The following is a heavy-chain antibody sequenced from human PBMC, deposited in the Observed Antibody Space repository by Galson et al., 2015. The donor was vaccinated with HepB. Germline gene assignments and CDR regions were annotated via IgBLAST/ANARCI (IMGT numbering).Heavy chain of an antibody. Sequence: SLRLSCAASGFTFSSYSMNWVRQAPGKGLEWVSYISSSSTIYYADSVKGRFTISRDNAKNSLYLQMNSLRAEDTAVYYCARDGSLLWFGELSYWGQGTLVTVSS. CDR1: GFTFSSYS. CDR3: ARDGSLLWFGELSY. CDR2: ISSSSTI. D-gene: IGHD3-10*01. V-gene: IGHV3-48*01. J-gene: IGHJ4*02.